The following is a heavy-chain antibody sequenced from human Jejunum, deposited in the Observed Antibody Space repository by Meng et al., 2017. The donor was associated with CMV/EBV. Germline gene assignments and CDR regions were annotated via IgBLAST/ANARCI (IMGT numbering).Heavy chain of an antibody. D-gene: IGHD3-22*01. V-gene: IGHV1-69*05. Sequence: KVYCKASGDNITNYAIHWVRQAPGQGLEWMGGNIPLFATTYYAQRFQDRLTITTDESTSTAYMELNSLRVEDTAVYYCARGRLYSSGPFGQGTLVTVSS. J-gene: IGHJ5*02. CDR3: ARGRLYSSGP. CDR2: NIPLFATT. CDR1: GDNITNYA.